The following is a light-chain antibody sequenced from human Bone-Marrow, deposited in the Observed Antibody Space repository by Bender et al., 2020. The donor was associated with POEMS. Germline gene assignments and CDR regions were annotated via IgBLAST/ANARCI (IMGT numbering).Light chain of an antibody. CDR1: SSDVGHNDF. CDR2: EGS. J-gene: IGLJ1*01. V-gene: IGLV2-23*01. Sequence: QSALTQPASVSGSPGQSITISCTGTSSDVGHNDFVYWYQQHPGTAPKLMIYEGSQRPSGVSNRFSGSKSGNTASLTISGLQAEDEADYYCCSYAGSSTFVFGTGTKVTVL. CDR3: CSYAGSSTFV.